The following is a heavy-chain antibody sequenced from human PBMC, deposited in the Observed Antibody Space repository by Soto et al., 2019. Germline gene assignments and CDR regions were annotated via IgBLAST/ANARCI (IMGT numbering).Heavy chain of an antibody. V-gene: IGHV3-33*01. CDR1: GFTFSSYG. Sequence: QVQLVESGGGVVQPGRSLRLSCAASGFTFSSYGMHWVRQAPGKGLEWVAVIWYDGSNKYYADSVKGRFTISRDNSKNTLYLPMNSLRAEDTAVYYCARDGPPRYSSSWYSYYGMDVWGQGTTVTVSS. D-gene: IGHD6-13*01. CDR2: IWYDGSNK. CDR3: ARDGPPRYSSSWYSYYGMDV. J-gene: IGHJ6*02.